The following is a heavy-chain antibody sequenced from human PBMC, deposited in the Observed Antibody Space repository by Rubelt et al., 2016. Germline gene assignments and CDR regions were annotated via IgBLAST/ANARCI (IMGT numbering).Heavy chain of an antibody. CDR3: ARNQLLPYDVFNL. J-gene: IGHJ3*01. CDR1: GGSINTYY. Sequence: QEQLQQSGPGLVKPSETLSLTCTFSGGSINTYYWSWIRASPGKGLEWIGYVHYSGSTNYNPSLGSRVTISADTSKNQFSLRLSSLTAADTAVYYCARNQLLPYDVFNLWGQGTTVTVSS. CDR2: VHYSGST. V-gene: IGHV4-59*12.